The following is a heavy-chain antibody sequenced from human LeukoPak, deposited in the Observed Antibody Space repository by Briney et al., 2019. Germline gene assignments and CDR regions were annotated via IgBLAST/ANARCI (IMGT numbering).Heavy chain of an antibody. CDR3: ARGLAVAAPFDY. D-gene: IGHD6-19*01. CDR1: GLLLSSYS. J-gene: IGHJ4*02. Sequence: GGSLSLFCGASGLLLSSYSMNWVRQAPGKGLEWVTSISSSSSYIYYAVSVKGRFTISRDNAKNSLYLQMNSLRAEDTAVYYCARGLAVAAPFDYWGQGTLVTVSS. CDR2: ISSSSSYI. V-gene: IGHV3-21*01.